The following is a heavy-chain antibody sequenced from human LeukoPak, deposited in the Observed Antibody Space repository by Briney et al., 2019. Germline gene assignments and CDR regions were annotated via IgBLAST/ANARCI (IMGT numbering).Heavy chain of an antibody. J-gene: IGHJ4*02. Sequence: ASVKVSCKASGYTFTSYGISWVRQAPGQGLEWMGWISVYNGNTNYAQKLQGRVTMTTDTSTSTAYMELRSLRSDDTAVYYCARTTITWGTNGWFDYWGQGTLVTVSS. CDR3: ARTTITWGTNGWFDY. CDR2: ISVYNGNT. CDR1: GYTFTSYG. V-gene: IGHV1-18*01. D-gene: IGHD5-24*01.